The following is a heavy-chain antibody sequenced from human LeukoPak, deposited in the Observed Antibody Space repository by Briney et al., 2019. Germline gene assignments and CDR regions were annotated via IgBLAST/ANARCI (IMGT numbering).Heavy chain of an antibody. CDR2: IFPGDADT. Sequence: PGESLKISCKGSGYSFTSYWIGWVRQMPGKGLEWMGIIFPGDADTRYNPSFQGQVTISADKSISTAHLQWSSLKASDTAKYYCARPPPPPAYGDYEPPGLQIYGMDVWGQGTTVTVSS. CDR3: ARPPPPPAYGDYEPPGLQIYGMDV. V-gene: IGHV5-51*01. D-gene: IGHD4-17*01. CDR1: GYSFTSYW. J-gene: IGHJ6*02.